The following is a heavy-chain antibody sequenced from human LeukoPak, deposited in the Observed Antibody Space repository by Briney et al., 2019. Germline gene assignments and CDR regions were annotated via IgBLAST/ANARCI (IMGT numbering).Heavy chain of an antibody. Sequence: SGPTLVKPTQTLTLTCTFSGFSLSTSGVGVGWIRQPPGKALEWLAPIYWDDDKRYSPSLKSRLTITKDTSKNQVVLTMTNMDPVDTATYYCAHCLSITMVRGPSYYFDYWGQGTLVTVSS. V-gene: IGHV2-5*02. J-gene: IGHJ4*02. CDR2: IYWDDDK. CDR1: GFSLSTSGVG. D-gene: IGHD3-10*01. CDR3: AHCLSITMVRGPSYYFDY.